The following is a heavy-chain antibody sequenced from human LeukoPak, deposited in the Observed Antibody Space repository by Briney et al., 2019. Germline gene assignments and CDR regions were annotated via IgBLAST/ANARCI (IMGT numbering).Heavy chain of an antibody. Sequence: GGSLRLSCAASGFTFSRYWMTWVRQAPGKGLEWVSSIYNTGATHYAESVKGRFTISRDNSKNTLFLQMNSLRAEDMAVYYCARIEWERLGRAFDIWGQGTMVTVSS. CDR1: GFTFSRYW. D-gene: IGHD1-26*01. J-gene: IGHJ3*02. CDR3: ARIEWERLGRAFDI. CDR2: IYNTGAT. V-gene: IGHV3-53*01.